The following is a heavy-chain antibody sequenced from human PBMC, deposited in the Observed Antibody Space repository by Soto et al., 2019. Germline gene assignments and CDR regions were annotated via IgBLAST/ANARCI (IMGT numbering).Heavy chain of an antibody. CDR3: ARDRQTWITTYYFDY. Sequence: GGSLRFSCAASGFTFSSYGMHWVRQAPGKGLEWVAVIWYDGSNKYYADSVKGRFTISRDNSKNTLYLQMNSLRAEDTAVYYCARDRQTWITTYYFDYWGQGTLVTVSS. J-gene: IGHJ4*02. CDR1: GFTFSSYG. V-gene: IGHV3-33*01. D-gene: IGHD5-12*01. CDR2: IWYDGSNK.